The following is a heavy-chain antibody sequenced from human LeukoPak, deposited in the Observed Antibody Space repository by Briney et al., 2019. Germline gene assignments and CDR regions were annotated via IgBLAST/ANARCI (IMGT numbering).Heavy chain of an antibody. CDR2: ISYDGSNK. CDR1: GFTFSSYG. D-gene: IGHD5-12*01. Sequence: GRSLRLSCAASGFTFSSYGMHWVRQAPGKGLEWVAVISYDGSNKYYADSVKGRFTISRDNSKNTLYLQMNSLRAEDTAVYYCARRAPFRHIVATIGGGFDYWGQGTLVTVSS. J-gene: IGHJ4*02. V-gene: IGHV3-30*03. CDR3: ARRAPFRHIVATIGGGFDY.